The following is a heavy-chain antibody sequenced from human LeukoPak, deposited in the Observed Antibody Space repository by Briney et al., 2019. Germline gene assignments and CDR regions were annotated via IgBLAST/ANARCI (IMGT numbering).Heavy chain of an antibody. J-gene: IGHJ4*02. CDR1: GFTFSSYA. CDR3: ARGRGLEY. CDR2: ISYDGSNK. V-gene: IGHV3-30*04. Sequence: PGGSLRLSCAASGFTFSSYAMHWVRQAPGKGLEWVAVISYDGSNKYYADSVKGRFTISRDNSKNTLYLQMNSLRAEDTAVYYCARGRGLEYWGQGTLVTVSS. D-gene: IGHD3-10*01.